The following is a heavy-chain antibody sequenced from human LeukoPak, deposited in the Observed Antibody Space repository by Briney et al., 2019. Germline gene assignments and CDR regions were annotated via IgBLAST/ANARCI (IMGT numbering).Heavy chain of an antibody. Sequence: PGGSLRLSCAASGFTFSSYGMHWVRQAPGKGLEWVSYISSSGSTIYYADSVKGRFTISRDNAKNSLYLQMNSLRAEDTAVYYCAMGVDSSGYYYTGDYFDYWGQGTLVTVSS. CDR1: GFTFSSYG. V-gene: IGHV3-48*04. CDR2: ISSSGSTI. D-gene: IGHD3-22*01. J-gene: IGHJ4*02. CDR3: AMGVDSSGYYYTGDYFDY.